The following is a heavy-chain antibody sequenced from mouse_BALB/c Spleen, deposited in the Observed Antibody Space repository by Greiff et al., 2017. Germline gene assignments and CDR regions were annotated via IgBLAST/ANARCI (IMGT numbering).Heavy chain of an antibody. CDR2: IYPGSGST. CDR1: GYNFTSYW. V-gene: IGHV1-55*01. D-gene: IGHD2-4*01. J-gene: IGHJ3*01. CDR3: ARSLMIRGGFAY. Sequence: QVQLQQPGAELVKPGTSVKLSCKASGYNFTSYWINWVKLRPGQGLEWIGDIYPGSGSTNYNEKFKSKATLTVDTSSSTAYMQLSSLASEDSALYYGARSLMIRGGFAYWGQGTLVTVSA.